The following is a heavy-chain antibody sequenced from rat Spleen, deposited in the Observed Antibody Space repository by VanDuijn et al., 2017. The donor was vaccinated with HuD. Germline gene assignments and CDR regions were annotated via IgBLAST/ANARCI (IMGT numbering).Heavy chain of an antibody. CDR1: GFTFSNYG. Sequence: EVQLVESGGGLVQPGRSLKLSCAASGFTFSNYGMAWVRQAPTKGLEWVATISYDGSSTYYRDSVKGRFTISRDNAKSTLYLQMDSLRSEDTATYYCARRSGGYSDYFDYWGQGVMVTVSS. V-gene: IGHV5-29*01. D-gene: IGHD1-11*01. CDR2: ISYDGSST. CDR3: ARRSGGYSDYFDY. J-gene: IGHJ2*01.